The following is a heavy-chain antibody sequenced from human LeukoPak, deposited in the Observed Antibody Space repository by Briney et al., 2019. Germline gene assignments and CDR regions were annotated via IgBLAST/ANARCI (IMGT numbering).Heavy chain of an antibody. V-gene: IGHV1-69*05. D-gene: IGHD3-3*01. CDR1: GGTFSSYA. J-gene: IGHJ5*02. CDR2: IIPIFGTA. CDR3: ARERSFGVVNWFDP. Sequence: SCKASGGTFSSYAISWVRQAPGQGLEWMGGIIPIFGTANYAQKFQGRVTITTDESTRTAYMEMSSLRSEDTAVYYCARERSFGVVNWFDPWGQGTLVTVSS.